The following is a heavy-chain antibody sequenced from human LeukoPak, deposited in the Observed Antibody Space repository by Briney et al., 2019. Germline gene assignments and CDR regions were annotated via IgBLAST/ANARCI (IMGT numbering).Heavy chain of an antibody. D-gene: IGHD3-22*01. CDR3: ARVSSGYYDSSGYFDY. CDR1: GFTFSDYY. Sequence: GGSLRLSCAASGFTFSDYYMSWIRQAPGKGLEWVSYISSSGGAISYADSVKGRVTISRDNAKNSLYLQMNSLRAEDTAVYYCARVSSGYYDSSGYFDYWGQGTLVTVSS. V-gene: IGHV3-11*01. CDR2: ISSSGGAI. J-gene: IGHJ4*02.